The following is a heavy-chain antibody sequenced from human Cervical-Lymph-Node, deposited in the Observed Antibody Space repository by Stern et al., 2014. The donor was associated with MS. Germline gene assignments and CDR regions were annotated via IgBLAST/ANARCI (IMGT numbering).Heavy chain of an antibody. Sequence: QLVQSGAEVKKPGASVKGSCKASGYTFTSYYMHWVRQAPGNGLEWGGIINPSGGSTSYAQKFQGRVTMTRDTSTSTVYMELRSLRSEDTAVYYCAREVAGHRLGMMDAWGQGTTVTVSS. CDR2: INPSGGST. J-gene: IGHJ6*02. V-gene: IGHV1-46*01. CDR1: GYTFTSYY. CDR3: AREVAGHRLGMMDA. D-gene: IGHD6-19*01.